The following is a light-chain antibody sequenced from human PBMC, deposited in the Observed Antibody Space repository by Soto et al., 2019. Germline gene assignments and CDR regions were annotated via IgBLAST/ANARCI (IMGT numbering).Light chain of an antibody. CDR2: LDSDGSH. Sequence: QAVVTQSPSASASLGASVKLTCTLSSGHSSYAIAWHQQQPEKGPRYLMKLDSDGSHTKGDAIPDRFSGSSSGAERYLTISSLQSEXEADYYCQTWGTGIHVVFGGGTKLTVL. CDR1: SGHSSYA. V-gene: IGLV4-69*01. J-gene: IGLJ2*01. CDR3: QTWGTGIHVV.